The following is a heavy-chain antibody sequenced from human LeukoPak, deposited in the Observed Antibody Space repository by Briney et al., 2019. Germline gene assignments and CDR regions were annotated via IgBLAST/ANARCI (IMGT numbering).Heavy chain of an antibody. Sequence: SETLSLTCTVSRGSISTYYWTWIWQPPGKGLEWIGYIHNSVTNSKPSLKSRVTISVDTSKNQSSVKLSSVTAADTAVSYCARYAGYYFDYWGQGTLVTVSS. V-gene: IGHV4-59*08. CDR2: IHNSVT. J-gene: IGHJ4*02. D-gene: IGHD2-2*01. CDR3: ARYAGYYFDY. CDR1: RGSISTYY.